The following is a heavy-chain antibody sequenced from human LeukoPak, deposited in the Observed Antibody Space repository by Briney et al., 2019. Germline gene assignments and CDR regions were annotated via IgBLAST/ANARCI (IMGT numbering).Heavy chain of an antibody. D-gene: IGHD1-26*01. CDR3: TRSRSWDFFDF. CDR1: GFTFSSFW. Sequence: GGSLKLSCAASGFTFSSFWMSWVRQAPGKGLEWVANIKQEGSEKYYVNSVKGRLTISRDDAKSSLYLQMNSLRAEDTAVYYCTRSRSWDFFDFWGQGTLVTVSS. J-gene: IGHJ4*02. V-gene: IGHV3-7*03. CDR2: IKQEGSEK.